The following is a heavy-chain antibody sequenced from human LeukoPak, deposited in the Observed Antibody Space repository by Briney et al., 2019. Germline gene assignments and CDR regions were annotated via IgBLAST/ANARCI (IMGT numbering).Heavy chain of an antibody. V-gene: IGHV1-24*01. Sequence: GASVKVSCKVSGYTLTELSMHCVRQAPGKGLEWMGGFDPEDGETIYAQKFQGRVTMTEDTSTDTAYMELSSLRSEDTAVYYCATDLGGSYENFDYWGQGTLVTVSS. CDR1: GYTLTELS. CDR2: FDPEDGET. CDR3: ATDLGGSYENFDY. D-gene: IGHD1-26*01. J-gene: IGHJ4*02.